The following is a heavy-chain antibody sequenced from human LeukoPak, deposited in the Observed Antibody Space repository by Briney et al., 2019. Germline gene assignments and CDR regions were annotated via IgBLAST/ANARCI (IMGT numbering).Heavy chain of an antibody. CDR3: ARNDYGDYIWYSDL. J-gene: IGHJ2*01. CDR2: INHSGST. D-gene: IGHD4-17*01. V-gene: IGHV4-34*01. Sequence: SETLSLTCAVYGGPFSGYYWSWIRQPPGKGLEWIGEINHSGSTNYNPSLKSRVTISVDTSKNQSSLKLSSVTAADTAVYYCARNDYGDYIWYSDLWGRGTLVTVSS. CDR1: GGPFSGYY.